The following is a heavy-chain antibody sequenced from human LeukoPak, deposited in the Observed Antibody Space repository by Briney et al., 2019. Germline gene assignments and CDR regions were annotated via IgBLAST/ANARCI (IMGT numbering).Heavy chain of an antibody. CDR1: GGSISSSSYY. CDR3: ASAGAAAGIVWFDP. D-gene: IGHD6-13*01. Sequence: SETLSLTCTVSGGSISSSSYYWGWIRQPPGKGLEWIGSIYYSGSTYYNPSLKSRVTISVDTSKNQFSLKLSSVTAADTAVYYCASAGAAAGIVWFDPWGQGTLVTVSS. J-gene: IGHJ5*02. CDR2: IYYSGST. V-gene: IGHV4-39*01.